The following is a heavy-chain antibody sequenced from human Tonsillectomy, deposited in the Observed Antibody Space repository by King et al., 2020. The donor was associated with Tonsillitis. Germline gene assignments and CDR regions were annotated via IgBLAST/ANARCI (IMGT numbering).Heavy chain of an antibody. V-gene: IGHV1-69*04. CDR2: IIPIIGIT. J-gene: IGHJ5*02. CDR1: GGTFSSYA. CDR3: AKVSANSEGNWFDP. D-gene: IGHD4/OR15-4a*01. Sequence: QLVQSGAEVKKSGSSVKVSCKASGGTFSSYAISWVRQAPGQGLEWMGRIIPIIGITDYAQKFQGTVTITADKSTSTAYMELSSLRSEDTAVYYCAKVSANSEGNWFDPWGQGTLVTVSS.